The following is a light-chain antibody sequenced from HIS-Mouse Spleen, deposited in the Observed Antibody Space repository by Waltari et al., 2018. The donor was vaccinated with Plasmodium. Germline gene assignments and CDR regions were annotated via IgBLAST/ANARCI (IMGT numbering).Light chain of an antibody. J-gene: IGKJ1*01. V-gene: IGKV1-39*01. CDR1: QSISSY. CDR3: QQSYSTWT. CDR2: AAS. Sequence: DIQMTQSPSSLSASVGDRVTITCRASQSISSYLNWYQQKPGKAPKFLIYAASSLQRGVPSRFSGSGSGTEFTLTISSLQPEDFATYYCQQSYSTWTFGQGTKVEIK.